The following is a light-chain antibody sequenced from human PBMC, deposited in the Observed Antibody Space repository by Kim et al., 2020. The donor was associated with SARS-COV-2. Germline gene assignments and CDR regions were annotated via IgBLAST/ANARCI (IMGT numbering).Light chain of an antibody. J-gene: IGKJ4*01. V-gene: IGKV3-11*01. CDR3: QQRSDWPPLT. CDR1: QSVSTY. Sequence: PPGARAPLSCRASQSVSTYLAWYQQKPGQAPRLLIYDSSTRAPGIPARFVGSGSGTDFTLTITSLDPEDFAVYYCQQRSDWPPLTFGGGTKVDIK. CDR2: DSS.